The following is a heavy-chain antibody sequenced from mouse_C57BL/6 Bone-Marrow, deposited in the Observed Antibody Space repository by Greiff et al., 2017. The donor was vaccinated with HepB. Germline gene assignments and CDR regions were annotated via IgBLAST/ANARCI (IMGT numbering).Heavy chain of an antibody. Sequence: VKLQQPGAELVRPGSSVKLSCKASGYTFTSYWMHWVKQRPIQGLEWIGNIDPSDSETHYNQKFKDKATLTVDKSSSTAYMQLSSLTSEDSAVYYCAREEYYGSSPAWFAYWGQGTLVTVSA. D-gene: IGHD1-1*01. CDR3: AREEYYGSSPAWFAY. CDR2: IDPSDSET. CDR1: GYTFTSYW. V-gene: IGHV1-52*01. J-gene: IGHJ3*01.